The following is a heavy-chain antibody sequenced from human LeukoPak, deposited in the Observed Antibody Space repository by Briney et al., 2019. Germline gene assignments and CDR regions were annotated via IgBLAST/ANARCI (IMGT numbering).Heavy chain of an antibody. CDR2: INGDGSST. J-gene: IGHJ6*04. V-gene: IGHV3-74*01. D-gene: IGHD6-19*01. CDR3: ARVDSSGWYYYYGMDV. Sequence: PGGSLRLSCAASGFTFSSYWMHWVRQAPGKGMVWVSRINGDGSSTSYADSVKGRFTISRDNAKNTLYLQMNSLRAEDTAVYYCARVDSSGWYYYYGMDVWGKGTTVTVSS. CDR1: GFTFSSYW.